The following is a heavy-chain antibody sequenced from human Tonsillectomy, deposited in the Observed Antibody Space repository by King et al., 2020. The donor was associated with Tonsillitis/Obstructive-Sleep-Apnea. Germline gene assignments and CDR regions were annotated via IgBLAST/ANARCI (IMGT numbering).Heavy chain of an antibody. CDR3: AREASGSSSWYPEYFQH. D-gene: IGHD6-13*01. J-gene: IGHJ1*01. CDR2: IWYDGSNK. CDR1: GFTFSSYG. Sequence: VQLVESGGGVVQPGRSLRLSCAASGFTFSSYGMHWVRQAPGKGLEWVAVIWYDGSNKYYADSVKGRFTISRDNSKNTRYLQMNSLRAEDTAVYYCAREASGSSSWYPEYFQHWGQGTLVTVSS. V-gene: IGHV3-33*01.